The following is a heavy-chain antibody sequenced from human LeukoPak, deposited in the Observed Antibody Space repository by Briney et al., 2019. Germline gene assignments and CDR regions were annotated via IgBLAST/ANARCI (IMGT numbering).Heavy chain of an antibody. V-gene: IGHV3-66*02. Sequence: GGSLRLSCAASGFTVSSNYMSWVRQAPGKGLEWVSVIYSGGSTYYADSVKGRFTISRDNSKNTLYLQMNSLRAEDTAVYYCARVGYCSNTSCPAHAFDIWGQGTMVTVSS. CDR2: IYSGGST. CDR3: ARVGYCSNTSCPAHAFDI. D-gene: IGHD2-2*03. J-gene: IGHJ3*02. CDR1: GFTVSSNY.